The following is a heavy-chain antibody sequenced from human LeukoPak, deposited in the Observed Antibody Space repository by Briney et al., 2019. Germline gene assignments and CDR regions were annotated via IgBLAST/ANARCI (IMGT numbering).Heavy chain of an antibody. CDR3: ARDPYYYDSSGYYDY. J-gene: IGHJ4*02. Sequence: GGSLRLSCASSGFTFSSYEMNWVRQAPGKGLEWVSYISSSGSTIYYADSVKGRFTISRDNDKNSLYLQMNSLRAEDTAVYYCARDPYYYDSSGYYDYWGQGTLVTVSS. CDR2: ISSSGSTI. D-gene: IGHD3-22*01. V-gene: IGHV3-48*03. CDR1: GFTFSSYE.